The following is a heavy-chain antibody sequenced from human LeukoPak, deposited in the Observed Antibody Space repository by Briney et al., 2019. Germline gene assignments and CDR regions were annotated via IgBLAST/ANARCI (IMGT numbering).Heavy chain of an antibody. CDR1: GGTFSSYA. CDR3: ARAPYSSSWFDY. CDR2: IIPVFGTA. V-gene: IGHV1-69*13. Sequence: SVKVSCKASGGTFSSYAISWVRQAPGQGLEWMGGIIPVFGTANYAQKFQGRVTITADESTSTAYMELSSLRSEDTAVYYCARAPYSSSWFDYWGQGTLVTVSS. J-gene: IGHJ4*02. D-gene: IGHD6-13*01.